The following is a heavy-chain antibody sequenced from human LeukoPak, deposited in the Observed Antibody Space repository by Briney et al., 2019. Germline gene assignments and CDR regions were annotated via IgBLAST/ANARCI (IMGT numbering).Heavy chain of an antibody. CDR1: GGSFSGYY. Sequence: SETLSLTCAVYGGSFSGYYWSWIRQPPGKGLEWLGEINHSGSTNYNPSLKSRVTISVDTSKNQFSLKLSSVTAADTAVYYCARGVYYGSGSKPRFDYWGQGTLVTVSS. D-gene: IGHD3-10*01. J-gene: IGHJ4*02. CDR3: ARGVYYGSGSKPRFDY. V-gene: IGHV4-34*01. CDR2: INHSGST.